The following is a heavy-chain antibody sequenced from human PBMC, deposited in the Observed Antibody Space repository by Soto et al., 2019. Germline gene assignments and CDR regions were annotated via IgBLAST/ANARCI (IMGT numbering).Heavy chain of an antibody. CDR2: ISDDGSTT. Sequence: EGTLRLSCEVSGFTFSAYWMHWVRQVPGKGLIWVSRISDDGSTTTYADSVTGRFTISRDNAKNTLYLQMNSLRADDTGLYYCTTGHRVSSTGKGAHWGQGTLVTVSS. CDR3: TTGHRVSSTGKGAH. J-gene: IGHJ4*02. D-gene: IGHD6-6*01. CDR1: GFTFSAYW. V-gene: IGHV3-74*01.